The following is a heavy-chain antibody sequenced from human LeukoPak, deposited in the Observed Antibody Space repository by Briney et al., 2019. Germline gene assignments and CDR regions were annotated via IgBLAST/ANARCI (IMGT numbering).Heavy chain of an antibody. CDR3: ARDSFPGYYDSSGYNL. V-gene: IGHV3-21*01. CDR1: GFTFSSYS. Sequence: PGGSLRLSCAASGFTFSSYSMNWVRQAPGKGLEWVSSISSSSSYIYYADSVKGRFTISRDNAKNSLYLQMNSLRAEDTAVYYCARDSFPGYYDSSGYNLWGQGTLVTVSS. D-gene: IGHD3-22*01. CDR2: ISSSSSYI. J-gene: IGHJ5*02.